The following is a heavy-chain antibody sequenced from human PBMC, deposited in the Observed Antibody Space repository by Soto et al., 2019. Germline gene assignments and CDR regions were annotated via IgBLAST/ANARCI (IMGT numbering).Heavy chain of an antibody. D-gene: IGHD2-2*01. J-gene: IGHJ6*02. CDR2: ISGSGGST. Sequence: GGSLRLSCAASGFTFSSYAMSWVRQAPGKGLEWVSAISGSGGSTYYADSVKGRFTISRDNSKNTLYLQMNSLRAEDTAVYYCAKERYCSSTSCYEGIPAYYYYYGMDVWGQGTTVTVSS. CDR1: GFTFSSYA. V-gene: IGHV3-23*01. CDR3: AKERYCSSTSCYEGIPAYYYYYGMDV.